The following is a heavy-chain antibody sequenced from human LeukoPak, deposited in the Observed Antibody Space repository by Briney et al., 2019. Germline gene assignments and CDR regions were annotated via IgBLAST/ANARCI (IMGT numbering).Heavy chain of an antibody. J-gene: IGHJ3*02. CDR3: ARATVVRGVIITGLDAFDI. Sequence: SETLSLTCTVSGGSISSYYWSWIRQPPGKGLEWIGYIYYSGSTNYNPALKSRVTISVDTPKNQFSLKLSSVTAADTAVYYCARATVVRGVIITGLDAFDIWGQGTMVTVSS. V-gene: IGHV4-59*01. CDR1: GGSISSYY. CDR2: IYYSGST. D-gene: IGHD3-10*01.